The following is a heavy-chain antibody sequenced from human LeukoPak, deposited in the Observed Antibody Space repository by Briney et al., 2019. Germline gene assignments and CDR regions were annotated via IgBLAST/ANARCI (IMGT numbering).Heavy chain of an antibody. CDR1: GDSVSSNNGA. Sequence: SQTLSLTCAISGDSVSSNNGAWNWIRQSPSRGLEWLGRTYYRSKWYNDYAGSLVSRITISPDTSKNQFSLQLYSVTPEDTAVYYCARDVGTTGWHTFDYWGQGTLVTVSS. D-gene: IGHD3-9*01. CDR3: ARDVGTTGWHTFDY. J-gene: IGHJ4*02. CDR2: TYYRSKWYN. V-gene: IGHV6-1*01.